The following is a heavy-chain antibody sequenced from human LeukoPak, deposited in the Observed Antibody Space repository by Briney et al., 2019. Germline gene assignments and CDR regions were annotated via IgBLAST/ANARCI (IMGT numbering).Heavy chain of an antibody. CDR2: IWYDGSNK. J-gene: IGHJ4*02. D-gene: IGHD5-24*01. CDR3: ANIGNYNYRKVLDY. CDR1: GFPFNSYG. V-gene: IGHV3-33*06. Sequence: GGSLRLSCAASGFPFNSYGMHWVRQAPGKGLEWVAVIWYDGSNKYYADSVKGRFTISRDNSKNTLYLEMNSLRAEDTAVYYCANIGNYNYRKVLDYWGQGTLVTVSS.